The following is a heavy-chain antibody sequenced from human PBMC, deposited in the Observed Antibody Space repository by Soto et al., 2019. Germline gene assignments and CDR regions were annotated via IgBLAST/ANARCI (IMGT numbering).Heavy chain of an antibody. CDR3: ARAIHFDWLSYYFDY. Sequence: QVQLQESGPGLVKPSETLSLTCTVSGGSISSYYWSWIRQPPGKGLEWIGYIYYSGSTNYNPSLKSRVTISVDTSKNQCSLKLSSVTAADTAVYYCARAIHFDWLSYYFDYWGQGTLVTVSS. J-gene: IGHJ4*02. V-gene: IGHV4-59*01. CDR1: GGSISSYY. D-gene: IGHD3-9*01. CDR2: IYYSGST.